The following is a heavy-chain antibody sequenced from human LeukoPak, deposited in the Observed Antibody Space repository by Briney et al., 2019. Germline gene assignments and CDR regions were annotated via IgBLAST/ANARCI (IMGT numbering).Heavy chain of an antibody. CDR3: AEQDLWFGDPLFDY. CDR1: GFTFSSYG. J-gene: IGHJ4*02. D-gene: IGHD3-10*01. Sequence: GGSLRLSCAASGFTFSSYGMHWVRQAPGKGLEWVAVISYDGSNKYYADSVKGRFTISRDNSKNTLYLQMNSLRAEDTAVYYCAEQDLWFGDPLFDYWGQGTLVTVSS. V-gene: IGHV3-30*18. CDR2: ISYDGSNK.